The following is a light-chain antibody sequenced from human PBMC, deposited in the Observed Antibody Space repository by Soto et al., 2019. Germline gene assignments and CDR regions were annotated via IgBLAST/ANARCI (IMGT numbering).Light chain of an antibody. Sequence: EIALTQSPATLSLSPGERATLSCRASQSVSRYLAWYQQRPGQAPRLLIFDATKRTADTPARFSGSGSGTDFTLTISSLEHEDSVVYYCQERSIWPPSFTFGPGTKV. V-gene: IGKV3-11*01. CDR3: QERSIWPPSFT. CDR1: QSVSRY. CDR2: DAT. J-gene: IGKJ3*01.